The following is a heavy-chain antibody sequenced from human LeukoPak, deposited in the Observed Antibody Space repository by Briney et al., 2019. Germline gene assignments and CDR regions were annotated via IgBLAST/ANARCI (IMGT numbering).Heavy chain of an antibody. CDR3: AKDQGGLSGYWFDP. CDR1: GFTFSSYA. V-gene: IGHV3-23*01. J-gene: IGHJ5*02. Sequence: GGSLRLSCAVSGFTFSSYAMSWVRQAPGKGLEWVSAISGSGGSTYYADSVKGRFTISRDNSKNTLYLQMNSLRAEDTAVYYCAKDQGGLSGYWFDPWGQGTLVTVSS. D-gene: IGHD5-12*01. CDR2: ISGSGGST.